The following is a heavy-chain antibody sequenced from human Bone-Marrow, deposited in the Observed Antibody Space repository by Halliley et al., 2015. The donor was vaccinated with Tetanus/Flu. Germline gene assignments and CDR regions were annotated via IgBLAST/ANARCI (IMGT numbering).Heavy chain of an antibody. CDR1: GGSISSYR. D-gene: IGHD6-19*01. CDR3: ARRHSGTSIYNFFDS. V-gene: IGHV4-59*01. CDR2: IYYSGST. Sequence: TLSLTCTVSGGSISSYRWSWIRQSPEKGLEWMGHIYYSGSTTYNPSLESRISISVDTSRSQFSLTLRSVTAADTAVYYCARRHSGTSIYNFFDSWGQGALVIVSS. J-gene: IGHJ5*01.